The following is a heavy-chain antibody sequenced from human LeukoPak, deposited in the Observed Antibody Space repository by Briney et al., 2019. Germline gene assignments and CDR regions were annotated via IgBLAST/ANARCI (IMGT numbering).Heavy chain of an antibody. CDR3: ARGVAVAGVLDY. D-gene: IGHD6-19*01. J-gene: IGHJ4*02. CDR2: INHSGST. V-gene: IGHV4-34*01. CDR1: GGSFSGYY. Sequence: PSETLSLTCAVYGGSFSGYYWSWIRQPPGKGLEWIGEINHSGSTNYNPSLKSRVTISVDTSKNQFSLKLSSVTAADTAVYYCARGVAVAGVLDYWGQGTLVTVSS.